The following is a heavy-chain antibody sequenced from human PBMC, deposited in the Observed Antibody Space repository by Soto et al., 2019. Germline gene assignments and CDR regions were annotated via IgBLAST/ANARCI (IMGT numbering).Heavy chain of an antibody. V-gene: IGHV4-4*02. CDR3: ARDKAYYDSSGYYPGGFDP. J-gene: IGHJ5*02. CDR1: DGSISSSYW. CDR2: IFHSGTT. Sequence: SETLSLTCAVSDGSISSSYWWSWVRQPPGKGLEWIGDIFHSGTTYYSPSLKSRVTMSVDNSNNQFSLNLNSVTAADTAVYYCARDKAYYDSSGYYPGGFDPWGQGTLVTVSS. D-gene: IGHD3-22*01.